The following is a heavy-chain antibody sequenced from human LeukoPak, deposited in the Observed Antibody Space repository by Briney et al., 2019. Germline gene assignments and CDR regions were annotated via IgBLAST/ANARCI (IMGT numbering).Heavy chain of an antibody. CDR2: ISRIGGDT. Sequence: PGGSLRLSCSASGFTLSNYAMYWVRQPPGKGLKCVSGISRIGGDTYYADSVKGGFTISRDNSKNTLYLQMSSLRPEDTAMYYCVKAPLPGAVPIEIWGQGTMVTVSS. CDR1: GFTLSNYA. V-gene: IGHV3-64D*06. J-gene: IGHJ3*02. D-gene: IGHD3-16*01. CDR3: VKAPLPGAVPIEI.